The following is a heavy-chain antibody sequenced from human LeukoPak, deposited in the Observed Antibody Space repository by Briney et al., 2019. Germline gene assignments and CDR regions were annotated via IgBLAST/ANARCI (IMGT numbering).Heavy chain of an antibody. CDR1: GFTFSSYA. CDR2: ISYDGSNK. J-gene: IGHJ4*02. D-gene: IGHD3-9*01. V-gene: IGHV3-30-3*02. CDR3: AKEWRSYDILTGYYPSYFDY. Sequence: GRSLRLSCAASGFTFSSYAMHWVRQAPGKGLEWVAVISYDGSNKYYADSVKGRFTISRDNSKNTLYLQMNSLRAEDTAVYYCAKEWRSYDILTGYYPSYFDYWGQGTLVTVSS.